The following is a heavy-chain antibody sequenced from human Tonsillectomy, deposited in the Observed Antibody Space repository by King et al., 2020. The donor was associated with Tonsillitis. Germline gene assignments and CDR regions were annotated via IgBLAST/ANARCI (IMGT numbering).Heavy chain of an antibody. CDR2: ISSSSSYI. Sequence: EVQLVESGGGLVKPGGSLRLSCAASGFTFSSYSMNWVRQAPGKGLEWVSSISSSSSYIYYADSVKGRFTISRDNAKNSLYLQMNSLRAEDTAVDYCASDRFLEWLLSNYYYYMDVWGKGTTVTVSS. D-gene: IGHD3-3*01. CDR3: ASDRFLEWLLSNYYYYMDV. V-gene: IGHV3-21*01. J-gene: IGHJ6*03. CDR1: GFTFSSYS.